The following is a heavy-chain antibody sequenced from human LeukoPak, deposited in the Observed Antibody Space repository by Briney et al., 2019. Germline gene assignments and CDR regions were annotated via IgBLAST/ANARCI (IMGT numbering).Heavy chain of an antibody. CDR1: GFTPSSYW. Sequence: GGSLRLSCAASGFTPSSYWMSWVRQAPGKGLEWVANIKQDGSEKYYVDSVKGRFTISRDNAKNSLYLQMNTLRAEDTAVYYCARERHIVIGDYYYYYMDVWGKGTTVTVSS. CDR2: IKQDGSEK. CDR3: ARERHIVIGDYYYYYMDV. J-gene: IGHJ6*03. V-gene: IGHV3-7*01. D-gene: IGHD2-21*01.